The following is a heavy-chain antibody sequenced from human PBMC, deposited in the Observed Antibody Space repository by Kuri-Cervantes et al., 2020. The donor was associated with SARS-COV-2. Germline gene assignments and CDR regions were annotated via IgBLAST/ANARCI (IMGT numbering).Heavy chain of an antibody. CDR3: ARNEYSSSWYYWFDP. Sequence: SVKVSCKASGYTFTSYDINWVRQATGQGLEWMGGIIPIFGTANYAQKFQGRVTITRDTSASTAYMELSSLRSEDAAVYYCARNEYSSSWYYWFDPWGQGTLVTVSS. CDR2: IIPIFGTA. J-gene: IGHJ5*02. V-gene: IGHV1-69*05. CDR1: GYTFTSYD. D-gene: IGHD6-13*01.